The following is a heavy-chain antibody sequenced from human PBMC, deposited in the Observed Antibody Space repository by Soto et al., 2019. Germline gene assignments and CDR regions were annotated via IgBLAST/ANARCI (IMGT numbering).Heavy chain of an antibody. D-gene: IGHD2-2*01. Sequence: EVQLVESGGGLVQPGGSLRLSCAASGFTVSSNYMSSVRQAPGKGLEWVSVIYSGVNTYHAYSVKGRFTISRDNSKTTLYLQMKSLRAEDIAVNYCARGASRPAAIGFVYWGQGTLVTVSS. J-gene: IGHJ4*02. V-gene: IGHV3-66*01. CDR3: ARGASRPAAIGFVY. CDR1: GFTVSSNY. CDR2: IYSGVNT.